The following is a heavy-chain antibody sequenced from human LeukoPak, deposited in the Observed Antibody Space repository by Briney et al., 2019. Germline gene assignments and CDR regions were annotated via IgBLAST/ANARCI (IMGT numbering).Heavy chain of an antibody. CDR2: INPNSGGT. CDR3: AREADGDYEYYFDY. D-gene: IGHD4-17*01. CDR1: GYTFTGYY. J-gene: IGHJ4*02. Sequence: ASVKVSCKASGYTFTGYYMHWVRQAPGQGLEWMGRINPNSGGTNYAQQFQGRVTMTRDTSISTAFMELSRLRSDDTAVYYCAREADGDYEYYFDYWGQGTLVTVSS. V-gene: IGHV1-2*06.